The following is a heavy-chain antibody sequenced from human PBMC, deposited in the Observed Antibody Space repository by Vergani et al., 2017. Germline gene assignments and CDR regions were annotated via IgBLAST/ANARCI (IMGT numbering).Heavy chain of an antibody. CDR1: GFRFDQFG. Sequence: EVELVDSGGKVVRPGGSLRLSCVASGFRFDQFGMMWVRQSPGKGPEWVAGISFNGLTVGYSESVEGRFTITRDNSKKSLFLQMSNVRAEDTASYHCARGGLYSIYYFMDVWGNGTTVKVSS. D-gene: IGHD3-10*01. J-gene: IGHJ6*03. CDR2: ISFNGLTV. V-gene: IGHV3-20*01. CDR3: ARGGLYSIYYFMDV.